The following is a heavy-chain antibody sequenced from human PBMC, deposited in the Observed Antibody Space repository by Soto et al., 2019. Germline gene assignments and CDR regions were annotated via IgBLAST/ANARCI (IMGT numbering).Heavy chain of an antibody. CDR2: IYEGATT. J-gene: IGHJ4*02. Sequence: QLQLQESGPGLVKPSETLSLTCAVSGASISRTGFHWGWIRQPPGQGLEWIGIIYEGATTFYNSSPKSRVTISADTSKNHFSLNLRSVPAADTAVYYGARRGSGHTFDYWGQGTLVTVSS. CDR1: GASISRTGFH. V-gene: IGHV4-39*01. D-gene: IGHD3-10*01. CDR3: ARRGSGHTFDY.